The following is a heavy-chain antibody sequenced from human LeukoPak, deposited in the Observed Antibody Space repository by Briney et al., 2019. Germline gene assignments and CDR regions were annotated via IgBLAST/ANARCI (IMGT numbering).Heavy chain of an antibody. V-gene: IGHV1-18*01. CDR1: GYTFSNFG. CDR2: ISAYNGNT. J-gene: IGHJ4*02. D-gene: IGHD2-15*01. Sequence: ASVKVSCKASGYTFSNFGITWVRQAPGQGLECMGWISAYNGNTKYTQIFQGRVTMTTDTSTSTAYMELRSLRSDDTAVYYCARALSGGYSLWWGQGTLVTVSS. CDR3: ARALSGGYSLW.